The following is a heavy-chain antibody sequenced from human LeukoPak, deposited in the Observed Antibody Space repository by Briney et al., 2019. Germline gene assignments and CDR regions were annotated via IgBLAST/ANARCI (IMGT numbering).Heavy chain of an antibody. V-gene: IGHV3-74*01. Sequence: GSLRLSCAASGFTFSSYAMSWVRQAPGKGLAWVSAINTDGSTTTYADSVKGRFTISRDNARNTLYLQMNSLRAEDTAVYYCARALFQVPYYFDFWGQGTLVTVSS. CDR2: INTDGSTT. CDR3: ARALFQVPYYFDF. D-gene: IGHD2-2*01. J-gene: IGHJ4*02. CDR1: GFTFSSYA.